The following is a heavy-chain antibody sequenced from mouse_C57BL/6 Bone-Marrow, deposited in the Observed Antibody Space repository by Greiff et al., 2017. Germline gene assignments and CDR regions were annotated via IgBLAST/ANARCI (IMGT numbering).Heavy chain of an antibody. CDR2: IYPRSGNT. Sequence: VQVVESGAELARPGASVKLSCKASGYTFTSYGISWVKQRTGQGLEWIGEIYPRSGNTYYNEKFKGKATLTADKSSSTAYMELRSLTSEDSAVYFCARDTTVVADYWGQGTTLTVSS. CDR1: GYTFTSYG. D-gene: IGHD1-1*01. CDR3: ARDTTVVADY. V-gene: IGHV1-81*01. J-gene: IGHJ2*01.